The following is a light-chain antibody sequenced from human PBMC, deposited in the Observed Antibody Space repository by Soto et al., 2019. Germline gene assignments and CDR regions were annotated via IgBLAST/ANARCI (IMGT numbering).Light chain of an antibody. Sequence: QAVVTQEPSLTVSPGGTVTITCGSSTGAVTSGHYPYWFQQKPGQAPRTLIYDTSNKHSWTPARFSGSLLGGKAALTLSGAQPEDEAEYYCLLSYSGARLLFGGGTKLTVL. CDR1: TGAVTSGHY. V-gene: IGLV7-46*01. CDR3: LLSYSGARLL. CDR2: DTS. J-gene: IGLJ2*01.